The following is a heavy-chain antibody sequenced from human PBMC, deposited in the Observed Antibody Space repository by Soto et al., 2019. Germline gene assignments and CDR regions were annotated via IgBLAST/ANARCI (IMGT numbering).Heavy chain of an antibody. D-gene: IGHD1-7*01. CDR2: ISYDGSNK. V-gene: IGHV3-30-3*01. J-gene: IGHJ6*02. CDR1: GFTFSSYA. Sequence: GGSLRLSCAASGFTFSSYAMHWVRQAPGKGLEWVAVISYDGSNKYYADSVKGRFTISRDNSKNTLYLQMNSLRAEDTAVYYCARDRCITGTTRPTDYGMDVWGQGTTVTVSS. CDR3: ARDRCITGTTRPTDYGMDV.